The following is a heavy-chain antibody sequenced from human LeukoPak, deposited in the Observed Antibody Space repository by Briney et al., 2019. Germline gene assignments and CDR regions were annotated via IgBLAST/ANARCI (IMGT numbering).Heavy chain of an antibody. Sequence: GGSLRLSCAASGFTFSSSWMTWVRQGPGKGLEWVATIDQVGSEKYYVDSVKGRFTISRDNAKNSLYLQMNSLRAEDTAVYYCARDALGYCSGGRCYSPFDFWGQGTLVTVSS. J-gene: IGHJ4*02. CDR3: ARDALGYCSGGRCYSPFDF. CDR1: GFTFSSSW. CDR2: IDQVGSEK. V-gene: IGHV3-7*05. D-gene: IGHD2-15*01.